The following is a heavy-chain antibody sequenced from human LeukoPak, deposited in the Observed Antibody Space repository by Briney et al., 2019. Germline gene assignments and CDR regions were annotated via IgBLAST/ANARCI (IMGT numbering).Heavy chain of an antibody. V-gene: IGHV1-69*13. CDR2: IIPIFGTA. D-gene: IGHD5-18*01. J-gene: IGHJ6*04. Sequence: SVKVSCKASGGTFSSYAISWVRPAPGQGLEWMGGIIPIFGTANYAQKFQGRVTITADESTSTAYMELSSLRSEDTAVYYCARGSDTRPQYYYYYYGMDVWGKGTTVTVSS. CDR1: GGTFSSYA. CDR3: ARGSDTRPQYYYYYYGMDV.